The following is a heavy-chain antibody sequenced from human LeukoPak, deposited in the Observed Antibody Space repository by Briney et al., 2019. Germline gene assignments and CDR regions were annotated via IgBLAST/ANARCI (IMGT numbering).Heavy chain of an antibody. CDR1: GGSISSYY. CDR2: IYTSGST. J-gene: IGHJ5*02. CDR3: ARGQLGYCSGGSCHNWFDP. V-gene: IGHV4-4*07. Sequence: PSETLSLTCTVSGGSISSYYWSWIRQPAGKGLEWIWRIYTSGSTNYNPSLKSRVTMSVDTSKNQFSLKLSSVTAADTAVYYCARGQLGYCSGGSCHNWFDPWGQGTLVTVSS. D-gene: IGHD2-15*01.